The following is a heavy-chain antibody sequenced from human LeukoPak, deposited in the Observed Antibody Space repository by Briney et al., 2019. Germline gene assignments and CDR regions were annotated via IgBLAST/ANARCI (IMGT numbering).Heavy chain of an antibody. J-gene: IGHJ4*02. D-gene: IGHD2-15*01. V-gene: IGHV3-23*01. CDR3: AKDPDARGGVVVAATFDY. Sequence: GGSLRLSCAASGFTFSSYAMSWVRQAPGKGLEWVSAISGSGGSTYYADSVKGRFTISRDNSKNTLYLQMNSLRAEDTAVYYCAKDPDARGGVVVAATFDYWGQGTPVTVSS. CDR1: GFTFSSYA. CDR2: ISGSGGST.